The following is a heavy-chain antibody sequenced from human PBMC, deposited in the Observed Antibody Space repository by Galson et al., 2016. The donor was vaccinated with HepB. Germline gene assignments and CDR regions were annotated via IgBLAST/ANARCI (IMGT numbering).Heavy chain of an antibody. D-gene: IGHD3-22*01. V-gene: IGHV4-4*07. J-gene: IGHJ5*02. Sequence: SETLSLTCTVSGGSISGSYWTWIRQPAGKGLEWIGRAYADGRTYYASSLKGRLSISVNRSNNQVSLRLSSVTAADTAVYYCARSSHYDDSSGFSESWGQGIPVTVSS. CDR1: GGSISGSY. CDR3: ARSSHYDDSSGFSES. CDR2: AYADGRT.